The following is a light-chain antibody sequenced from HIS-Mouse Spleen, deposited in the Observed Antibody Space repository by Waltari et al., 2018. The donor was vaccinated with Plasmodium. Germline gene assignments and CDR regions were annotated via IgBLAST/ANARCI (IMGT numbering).Light chain of an antibody. CDR3: QQYNNWSFT. V-gene: IGKV3-15*01. Sequence: EIVMTQSPATLSVFPGERATLSCRASRSVSSNLAWYQQKPGQAPRRLIYGASTRATGIPGRFSGSGSGTELTLTISSLQSEDFAVYYCQQYNNWSFTFGPGTKVDIK. CDR2: GAS. CDR1: RSVSSN. J-gene: IGKJ3*01.